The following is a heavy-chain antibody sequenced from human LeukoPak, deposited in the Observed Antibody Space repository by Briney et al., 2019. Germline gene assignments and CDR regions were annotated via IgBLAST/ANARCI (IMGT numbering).Heavy chain of an antibody. CDR3: ARGVRVADY. CDR1: GGSISSTSYY. V-gene: IGHV4-61*05. D-gene: IGHD2-15*01. Sequence: SETLSLTCTVSGGSISSTSYYWSWIRQPPGKGLEWIGYIYYSGSTNYNPSLKSRVTISVDTSKNQFSLKLSSVTAADTAVYYCARGVRVADYWGQGTLVTVSS. CDR2: IYYSGST. J-gene: IGHJ4*02.